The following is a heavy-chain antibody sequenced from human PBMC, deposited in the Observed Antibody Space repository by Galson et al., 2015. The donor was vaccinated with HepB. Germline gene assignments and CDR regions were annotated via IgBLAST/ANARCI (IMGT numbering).Heavy chain of an antibody. CDR3: ARTTVVTKVIDY. J-gene: IGHJ4*02. Sequence: SVKVSCKASGYTFTSYGISWVRQAPRQGLEWMGWISAYNGNTNYAQKLQDRVTMTTDTSTSTAYMELRSLRSDDTAVYYCARTTVVTKVIDYWGQGTLVTVSS. V-gene: IGHV1-18*01. CDR1: GYTFTSYG. CDR2: ISAYNGNT. D-gene: IGHD4-23*01.